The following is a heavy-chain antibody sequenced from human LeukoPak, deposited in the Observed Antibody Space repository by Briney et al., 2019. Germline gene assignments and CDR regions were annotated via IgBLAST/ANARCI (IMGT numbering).Heavy chain of an antibody. CDR3: ARDRILSIAAADY. CDR2: ISGSGGST. Sequence: GGSLRLSCAASGFTFSSYAMSWVRQAPGKGLEWVSAISGSGGSTYYADSVRGRFTISRDNAKNSLYLQMNSLRGEDAAVYYCARDRILSIAAADYWGQGTLVTVSS. V-gene: IGHV3-23*01. J-gene: IGHJ4*02. CDR1: GFTFSSYA. D-gene: IGHD6-13*01.